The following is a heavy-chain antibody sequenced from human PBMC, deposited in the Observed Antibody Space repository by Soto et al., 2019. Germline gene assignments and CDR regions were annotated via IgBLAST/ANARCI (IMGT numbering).Heavy chain of an antibody. J-gene: IGHJ6*02. Sequence: TLSLTCTFSGGSISSSSYYWGWIRQPPGKGLEWIGSIFYSGSTYYNPSLKSRVTISVDTSKNQFSLKLSSVTAADTAVYYCARHLTYCSAGSCYSDFPYYGMDVWGQGTTVTVSS. CDR3: ARHLTYCSAGSCYSDFPYYGMDV. CDR2: IFYSGST. V-gene: IGHV4-39*01. CDR1: GGSISSSSYY. D-gene: IGHD2-15*01.